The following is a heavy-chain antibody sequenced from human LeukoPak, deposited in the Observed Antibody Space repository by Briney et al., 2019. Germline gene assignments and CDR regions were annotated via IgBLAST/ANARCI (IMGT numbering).Heavy chain of an antibody. CDR3: ARDGYSFGHHFDY. J-gene: IGHJ4*02. V-gene: IGHV3-74*01. CDR1: GFTFSSYW. CDR2: IKGDGSST. Sequence: GGSLRLSCAASGFTFSSYWMHCVRHTPGKGLVWVSRIKGDGSSTSYADSVKGRFTISRDNAKNTLYLQMNSLRAEDTAVYYCARDGYSFGHHFDYWGQGTLVTVSS. D-gene: IGHD5-18*01.